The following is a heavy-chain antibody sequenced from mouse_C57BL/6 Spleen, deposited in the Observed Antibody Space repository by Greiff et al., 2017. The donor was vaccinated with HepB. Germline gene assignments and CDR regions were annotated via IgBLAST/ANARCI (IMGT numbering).Heavy chain of an antibody. CDR3: AREDYGSYAY. D-gene: IGHD1-1*01. CDR2: INYDGSST. J-gene: IGHJ3*01. V-gene: IGHV5-16*01. Sequence: DVQLVESEGGLVQPGRSMKLSCTASGFTFSDYYMAWVRQVPEKGLEWVANINYDGSSTYYLDSLKSRFIISRDNAKNILYLQMSSLKSEDTATYYCAREDYGSYAYWGQGTLVTVSA. CDR1: GFTFSDYY.